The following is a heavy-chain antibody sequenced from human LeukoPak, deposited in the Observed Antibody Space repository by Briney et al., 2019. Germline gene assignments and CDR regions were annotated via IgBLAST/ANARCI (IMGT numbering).Heavy chain of an antibody. J-gene: IGHJ4*02. V-gene: IGHV3-74*01. CDR3: VRALLGTSDY. CDR1: GFTFSTSW. CDR2: INPDGSIT. Sequence: GGSLRFSCAASGFTFSTSWMHWVRQAPGKGLVWVSRINPDGSITNYADSVKGRFTISRDNANNMLYLLMNSLRVDDTAVYYCVRALLGTSDYWGQGTLVTVSS. D-gene: IGHD7-27*01.